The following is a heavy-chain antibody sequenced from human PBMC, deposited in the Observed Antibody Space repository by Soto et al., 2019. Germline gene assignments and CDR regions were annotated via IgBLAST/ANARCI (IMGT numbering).Heavy chain of an antibody. CDR1: GFTFSSYS. CDR2: ISSSSSTI. J-gene: IGHJ3*02. D-gene: IGHD2-21*02. CDR3: ARDALLAYCGGDCYSDAFDI. V-gene: IGHV3-48*02. Sequence: PLRHCKAASGFTFSSYSGNRVRQGPGKGLEWVSYISSSSSTIYYADSVKGRFTISRDNAKNSLYLQMNSLRDEDTAVYYCARDALLAYCGGDCYSDAFDIWGQGTMVTV.